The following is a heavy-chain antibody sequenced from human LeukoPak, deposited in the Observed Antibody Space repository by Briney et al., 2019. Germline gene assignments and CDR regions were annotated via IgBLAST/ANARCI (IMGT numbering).Heavy chain of an antibody. Sequence: GGSLRLSCVASGFSFDDYGMHWVRRAPGKGLEWVAGISWNSGATAYADSVKGRFTISRDNSKNTLSVQMNRLRVEDTAVYYCAKENAAGYFDHWGQGTLVTVSS. CDR2: ISWNSGAT. D-gene: IGHD2-2*01. CDR1: GFSFDDYG. J-gene: IGHJ4*02. CDR3: AKENAAGYFDH. V-gene: IGHV3-9*01.